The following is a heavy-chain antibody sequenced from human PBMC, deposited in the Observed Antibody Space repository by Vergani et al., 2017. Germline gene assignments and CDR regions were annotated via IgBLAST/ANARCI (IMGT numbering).Heavy chain of an antibody. Sequence: QVDLQESGPGLVKSSETLSLNCAVSGYSVGSGYYWGWIRPPPGGRLEWIGCVHRNGNTYYTSSLRSRATISRDTSKNQFSLRLTSVTAADTAVYYCARQNPYGSAHVDFWGRGVLVTVSA. V-gene: IGHV4-38-2*01. J-gene: IGHJ4*02. CDR2: VHRNGNT. CDR1: GYSVGSGYY. CDR3: ARQNPYGSAHVDF. D-gene: IGHD3-10*01.